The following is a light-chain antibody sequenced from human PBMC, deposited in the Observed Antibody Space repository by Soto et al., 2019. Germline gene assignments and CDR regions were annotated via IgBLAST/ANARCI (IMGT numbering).Light chain of an antibody. J-gene: IGKJ1*01. Sequence: DIQMTQSPSSLSASVGDRVTIKCRASQSIDTYLNWYQQKPGKAPKVLIYVASRLQTGVPSRFSGSGSGTDSSLTITSLQPEDFATYFCQQSYTIPWTFGQGTKVDIK. CDR2: VAS. V-gene: IGKV1-39*01. CDR1: QSIDTY. CDR3: QQSYTIPWT.